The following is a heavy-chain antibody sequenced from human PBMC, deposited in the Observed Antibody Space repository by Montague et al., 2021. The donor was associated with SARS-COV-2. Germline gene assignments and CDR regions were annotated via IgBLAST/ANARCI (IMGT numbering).Heavy chain of an antibody. J-gene: IGHJ6*01. CDR3: ARSSGYNYDISYYGMDV. CDR2: IYYSGST. Sequence: SETLSLTCTVSGGSISSSDYYWCWIRHPPGKGLEWIGTIYYSGSTYYIPSLKSRVTLSVDTYKNQFSLKLTSLTAADTAVYYCARSSGYNYDISYYGMDVWGPGTTV. CDR1: GGSISSSDYY. V-gene: IGHV4-39*01. D-gene: IGHD5-18*01.